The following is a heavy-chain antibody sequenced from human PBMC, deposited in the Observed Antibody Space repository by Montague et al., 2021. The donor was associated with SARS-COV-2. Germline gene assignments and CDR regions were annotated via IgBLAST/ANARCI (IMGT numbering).Heavy chain of an antibody. CDR2: INHSGTT. D-gene: IGHD2-15*01. Sequence: SETLSLTCAVYNESFSGNSFSTYYWSWIRQPPGKGLEWIGEINHSGTTNYNPSLESRFSISVDTSTNQFSLRLISVTAADTAVYYCARGLRLCNGGSCYFAWFDPWGQGTPVTVSS. V-gene: IGHV4-34*01. J-gene: IGHJ5*02. CDR3: ARGLRLCNGGSCYFAWFDP. CDR1: NESFSGNS.